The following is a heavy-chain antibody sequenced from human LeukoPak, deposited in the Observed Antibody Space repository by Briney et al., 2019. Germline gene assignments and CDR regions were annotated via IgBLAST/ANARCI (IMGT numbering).Heavy chain of an antibody. V-gene: IGHV4-61*02. D-gene: IGHD2-8*01. J-gene: IGHJ4*02. CDR3: AREDGVKTFDY. CDR2: IYTSGST. Sequence: TSETLSLTCTVSGGSISSGSYYWSWIRQPARKGLEWIGRIYTSGSTNYNPSLKSRVTISVDTSKNQFSLKLSSVTAADTAVYYCAREDGVKTFDYWGQGTLVTVSS. CDR1: GGSISSGSYY.